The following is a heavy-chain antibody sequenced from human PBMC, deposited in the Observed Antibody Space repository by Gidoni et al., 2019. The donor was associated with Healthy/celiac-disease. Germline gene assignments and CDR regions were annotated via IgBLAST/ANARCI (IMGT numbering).Heavy chain of an antibody. Sequence: QVQLVQSGAEVKKPGASVKVSCKASGYTFTGYYMHWVRQAPGQGLEWMGRINPNSGGTNYAQKFQGRVTMTRDTSISTAYMELSRLRSDDTAVYYCARPYYDFWSGGSSFDPWGQGTLVTVSS. J-gene: IGHJ5*02. D-gene: IGHD3-3*01. CDR3: ARPYYDFWSGGSSFDP. V-gene: IGHV1-2*06. CDR1: GYTFTGYY. CDR2: INPNSGGT.